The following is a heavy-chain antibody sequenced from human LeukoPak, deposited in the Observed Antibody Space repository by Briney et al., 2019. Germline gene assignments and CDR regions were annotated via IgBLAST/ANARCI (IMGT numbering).Heavy chain of an antibody. CDR2: INPNSGGT. CDR3: ARGYCSGGTCYLVENWLDP. D-gene: IGHD2-15*01. V-gene: IGHV1-2*06. J-gene: IGHJ5*02. Sequence: EASVKVSCEASGYTLTAYYIYWVRQAPGQGLEWMGRINPNSGGTDYAQNFQGRVTMTRDTSISTAYMELSRLRSDDTAVYYCARGYCSGGTCYLVENWLDPWGQGTLVTVSS. CDR1: GYTLTAYY.